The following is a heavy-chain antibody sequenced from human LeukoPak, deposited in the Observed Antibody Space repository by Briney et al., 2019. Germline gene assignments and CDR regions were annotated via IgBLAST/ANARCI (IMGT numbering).Heavy chain of an antibody. Sequence: QPGGSLRLSCAASGFTFSSYWMSWVRQAPGKGLEWVANIKQDGSDEYYVDSVKGRFTISRDNAKNSLYLQLNSLRADDTAVYYCARLTGTTGFDYWGQGTLVTVSS. D-gene: IGHD1-1*01. CDR3: ARLTGTTGFDY. V-gene: IGHV3-7*01. J-gene: IGHJ4*02. CDR2: IKQDGSDE. CDR1: GFTFSSYW.